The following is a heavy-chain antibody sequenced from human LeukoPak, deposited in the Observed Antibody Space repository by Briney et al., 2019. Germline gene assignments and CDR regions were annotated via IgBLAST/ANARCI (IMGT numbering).Heavy chain of an antibody. D-gene: IGHD1-26*01. J-gene: IGHJ6*03. CDR1: GFDFNNYN. CDR2: ITSSGTYI. Sequence: GGSLRLSCAASGFDFNNYNMNWVRQAPGKGLEWVSSITSSGTYIYYADSVKGRFTISRDTAKNSLYLQMNSLRPEDTAVYYCARDPYSGSYGDYYYYYMDVWGKGTTVTISS. CDR3: ARDPYSGSYGDYYYYYMDV. V-gene: IGHV3-21*01.